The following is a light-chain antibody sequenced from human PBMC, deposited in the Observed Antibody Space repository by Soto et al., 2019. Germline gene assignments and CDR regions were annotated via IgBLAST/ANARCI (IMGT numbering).Light chain of an antibody. CDR2: EVS. J-gene: IGLJ2*01. Sequence: QSVLTQPPSASGSPGQSVTISFTGTHTDMGGHKYVSWYKHHPGKAPKLIIYEVSERPSGVTDRFSGSKSGNAASLTVSGLQADDEAIYYCSSYTGTNNFVLFGGGTKLTVL. V-gene: IGLV2-8*01. CDR1: HTDMGGHKY. CDR3: SSYTGTNNFVL.